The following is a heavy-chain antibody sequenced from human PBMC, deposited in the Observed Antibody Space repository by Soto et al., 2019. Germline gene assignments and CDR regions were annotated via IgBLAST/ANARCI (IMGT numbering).Heavy chain of an antibody. J-gene: IGHJ4*02. V-gene: IGHV5-10-1*01. CDR3: ARHTGLGPIQFGY. CDR2: NHPSTSFA. CDR1: GYTFTSYW. Sequence: PGESLKISCQAFGYTFTSYWITWVRRMSEKGREWMGWNHPSTSFADYHPSFEGHIIVSVDLSVSTAYLHWSGLKASDTAVYYCARHTGLGPIQFGYWGQGTPVTDSS.